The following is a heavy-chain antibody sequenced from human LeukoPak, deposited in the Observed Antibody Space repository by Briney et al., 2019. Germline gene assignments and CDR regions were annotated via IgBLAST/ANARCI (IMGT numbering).Heavy chain of an antibody. CDR3: ANPSTYYYDSSGYFSIDY. CDR2: ISYDGSNK. D-gene: IGHD3-22*01. CDR1: GFTFSSYA. V-gene: IGHV3-30*04. J-gene: IGHJ4*02. Sequence: GGSLRLSCAASGFTFSSYAMHWVRQAPGKGLEWVAVISYDGSNKYYADSVKGRFTISRDNSKNTLYLQMNSLRAEDTAVYYCANPSTYYYDSSGYFSIDYWGQGTLVTVSS.